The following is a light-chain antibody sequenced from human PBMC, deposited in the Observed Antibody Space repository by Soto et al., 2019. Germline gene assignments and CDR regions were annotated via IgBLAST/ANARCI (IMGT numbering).Light chain of an antibody. Sequence: DIQLTQSPSFLSASVGDRVTITCRASQGISSYLSWYQQKPGKAPKILIYAASTLQTGVPSRFSGSGSGTDFTLTISSLQPEDFAVYYCQQYTNTNNPWMFGQGTKGGYQ. J-gene: IGKJ1*01. CDR2: AAS. CDR1: QGISSY. CDR3: QQYTNTNNPWM. V-gene: IGKV1-9*01.